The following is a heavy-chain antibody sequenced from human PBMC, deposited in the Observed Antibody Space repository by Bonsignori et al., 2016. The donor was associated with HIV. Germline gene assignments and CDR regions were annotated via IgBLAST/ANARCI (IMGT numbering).Heavy chain of an antibody. D-gene: IGHD3-10*01. J-gene: IGHJ6*03. CDR1: GGSFSGYY. CDR2: INHSGST. Sequence: SETLSLTCAVYGGSFSGYYWSWIRQSPGKGLEWIGEINHSGSTNYNPSLKSRVTISVDTSKNQFSLKLNSVTAADTAVYYCVRYEFIVVRGVILLSHIDVWGKGTTVTVSS. CDR3: VRYEFIVVRGVILLSHIDV. V-gene: IGHV4-34*01.